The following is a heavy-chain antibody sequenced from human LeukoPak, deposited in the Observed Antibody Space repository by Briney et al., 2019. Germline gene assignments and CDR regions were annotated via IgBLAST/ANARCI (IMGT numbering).Heavy chain of an antibody. J-gene: IGHJ4*02. CDR3: SSRDTSGYFSPPVY. V-gene: IGHV3-20*04. CDR1: GFSFSDYY. D-gene: IGHD3-22*01. CDR2: INWNGGSA. Sequence: GGSLRLSCAASGFSFSDYYMSWVRQAPGRGLEWVSAINWNGGSAAYADSVKGRFTISRDNAKNSLFLQMNNLRAEDTALYYCSSRDTSGYFSPPVYWGQGTLVTVSS.